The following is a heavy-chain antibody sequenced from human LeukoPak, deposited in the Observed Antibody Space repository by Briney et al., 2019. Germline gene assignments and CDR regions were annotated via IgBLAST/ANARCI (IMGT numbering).Heavy chain of an antibody. V-gene: IGHV3-23*01. Sequence: GGSLRLSCAASGFTFSSFAMSWVGQAPGKGLEWVSAISGSGGSTYYADSVKGRFTISRDNSKNTLYLQMNSLRAEDTAVYYCAKGPAGHYYGSGSYYNGFDYWGQGTLVTVSS. CDR2: ISGSGGST. CDR1: GFTFSSFA. D-gene: IGHD3-10*01. J-gene: IGHJ4*02. CDR3: AKGPAGHYYGSGSYYNGFDY.